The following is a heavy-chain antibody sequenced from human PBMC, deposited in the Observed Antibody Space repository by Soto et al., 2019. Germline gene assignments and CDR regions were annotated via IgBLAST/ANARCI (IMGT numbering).Heavy chain of an antibody. D-gene: IGHD6-13*01. CDR3: AKTLNPRYSSSWYLDY. CDR2: ISYDGSNK. Sequence: PGGSLRLSCAASGFTFSSYVMHWVRQAPGKGLEWVAVISYDGSNKYYADSVKGRFTISRDNSKNTLYLQMNSLRAEDTAVYYCAKTLNPRYSSSWYLDYWGQGTLVTVSS. CDR1: GFTFSSYV. V-gene: IGHV3-30*18. J-gene: IGHJ4*02.